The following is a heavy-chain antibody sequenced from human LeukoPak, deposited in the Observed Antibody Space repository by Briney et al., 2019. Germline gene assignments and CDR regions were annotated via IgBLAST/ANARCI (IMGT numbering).Heavy chain of an antibody. D-gene: IGHD6-13*01. V-gene: IGHV3-21*01. CDR3: ARFIAAPYYFDY. CDR2: ISSSRSYI. Sequence: GGSLRLSCAASGFTFSSYSMNWVRQAPGKGLEWVSFISSSRSYIYYADSVKGRFTISRDNAKNSLYLQMNSLRAEDTAVYYCARFIAAPYYFDYWGRGTLVTASS. J-gene: IGHJ4*02. CDR1: GFTFSSYS.